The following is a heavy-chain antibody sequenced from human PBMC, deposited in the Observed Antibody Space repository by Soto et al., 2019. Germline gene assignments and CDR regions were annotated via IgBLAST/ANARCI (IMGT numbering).Heavy chain of an antibody. J-gene: IGHJ4*02. CDR2: ISGSGKDT. Sequence: PGGSLRLSCVASGFDLTSSRMNWVRQAPGKGLEWVASISGSGKDTFYRHSVRGRFSISRDSAGNALHLTMNYLSAEDTGVYFCARDIGFDYVNWGQGTLVTVSS. V-gene: IGHV3-21*03. D-gene: IGHD3-16*01. CDR1: GFDLTSSR. CDR3: ARDIGFDYVN.